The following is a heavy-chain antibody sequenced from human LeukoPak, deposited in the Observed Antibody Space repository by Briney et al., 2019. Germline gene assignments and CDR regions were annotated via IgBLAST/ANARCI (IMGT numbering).Heavy chain of an antibody. Sequence: GGSLGLFRAASGFTFTKFWMSWARQARGKGREWVANIKEDGSEKYYVDSVKRRFTISRDNAKNSLYLQMNSLRAEDTAVYYCARDQGWGQGTLVTVSS. J-gene: IGHJ4*02. V-gene: IGHV3-7*01. CDR3: ARDQG. CDR1: GFTFTKFW. CDR2: IKEDGSEK.